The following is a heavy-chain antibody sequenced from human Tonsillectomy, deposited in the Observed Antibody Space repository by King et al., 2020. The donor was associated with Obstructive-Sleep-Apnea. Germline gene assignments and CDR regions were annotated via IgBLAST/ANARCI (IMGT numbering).Heavy chain of an antibody. V-gene: IGHV5-51*01. J-gene: IGHJ6*02. CDR1: GYSFITYW. D-gene: IGHD3-10*01. CDR3: ASSGGEGGSGLYTPGV. CDR2: IYPGDSDT. Sequence: VQLVESGAEVKKPGESLKISCKGSGYSFITYWIGWVRQMPGKGLEWMGIIYPGDSDTRYSPSFQGQVTISADKSISTAYLQWSSLKASDSAIYYCASSGGEGGSGLYTPGVWGQGTTVIVSS.